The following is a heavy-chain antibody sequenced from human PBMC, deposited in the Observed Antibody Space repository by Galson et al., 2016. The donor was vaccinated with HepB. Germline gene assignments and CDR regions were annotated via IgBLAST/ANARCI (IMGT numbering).Heavy chain of an antibody. V-gene: IGHV3-74*01. CDR3: AREYSSSRYFDL. CDR2: INSDGSST. D-gene: IGHD6-13*01. Sequence: YWMHWVRQVPGKGLVWVSRINSDGSSTNYADSVKGRFTISRDNAKNTLYLQMNSLRAEDTAVYYCAREYSSSRYFDLWGQGTLVTVSS. CDR1: YW. J-gene: IGHJ4*02.